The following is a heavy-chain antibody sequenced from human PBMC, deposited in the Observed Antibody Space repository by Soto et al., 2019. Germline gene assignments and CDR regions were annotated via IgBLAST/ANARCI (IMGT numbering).Heavy chain of an antibody. Sequence: PGGSLRLSCAASGFTFSSYGMHWVRQAPGKGLEWVAVISYDGSNKYYADSVKGRFTISRDNSKNTLYLQMNSLRAEDTAVYYCATSADPGSSFYGMDVWGQGPRSPSP. CDR1: GFTFSSYG. J-gene: IGHJ6*02. V-gene: IGHV3-30*03. D-gene: IGHD6-13*01. CDR2: ISYDGSNK. CDR3: ATSADPGSSFYGMDV.